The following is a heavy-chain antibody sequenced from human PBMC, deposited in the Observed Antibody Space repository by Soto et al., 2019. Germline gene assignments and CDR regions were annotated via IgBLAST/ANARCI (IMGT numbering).Heavy chain of an antibody. CDR3: ARGRTPMGGRYWFDP. V-gene: IGHV1-69*01. Sequence: QVQLVQSGAEVKKPGSSVKVSCKASGGTFSSYAISWVRQAPGQGLEWMGGIIPIFGTANYAQKFQGRVTITADESTSTADMELSSLRAEDTAVYYCARGRTPMGGRYWFDPWGQGTLVTVSS. CDR1: GGTFSSYA. J-gene: IGHJ5*02. CDR2: IIPIFGTA. D-gene: IGHD3-16*01.